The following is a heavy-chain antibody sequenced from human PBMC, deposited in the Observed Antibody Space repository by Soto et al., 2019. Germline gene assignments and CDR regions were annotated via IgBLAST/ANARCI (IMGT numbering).Heavy chain of an antibody. CDR1: GYTFTGYY. D-gene: IGHD3-16*02. CDR3: GRGRRGEVVVYY. J-gene: IGHJ4*02. Sequence: QVQLVQSGAEVKESGASVKVSCKASGYTFTGYYIHWVRQAPGQGLEWVGEISPKSGGTRYAEKLQGRVTMTKDTSISTVYMELSNRRRDDTAVYYCGRGRRGEVVVYYWGQGTLVTVHS. V-gene: IGHV1-2*02. CDR2: ISPKSGGT.